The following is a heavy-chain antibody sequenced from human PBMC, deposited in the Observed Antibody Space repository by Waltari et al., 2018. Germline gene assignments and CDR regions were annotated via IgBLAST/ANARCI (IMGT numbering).Heavy chain of an antibody. CDR2: IDYSGNT. V-gene: IGHV4-39*02. J-gene: IGHJ4*02. D-gene: IGHD4-17*01. CDR3: VRDFGDHRTDY. CDR1: GGSISSSGYY. Sequence: QLQLQESGPGLVKSSETLSLTCTVSGGSISSSGYYWGWIRQPPGKGLEWIGTIDYSGNTYYTPSLKSRVTISVDTSKRQFSLKLNSVTAADTAVYYCVRDFGDHRTDYWGQGILVTVSS.